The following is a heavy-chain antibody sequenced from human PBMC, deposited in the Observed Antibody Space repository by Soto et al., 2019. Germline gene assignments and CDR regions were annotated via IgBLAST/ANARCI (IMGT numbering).Heavy chain of an antibody. D-gene: IGHD3-10*01. Sequence: ASVKVSCKASGYSFISYPMHWVRQAPEQRTERIEKINAGDKKTHYLQKFQGRITITRDTSASTVYMELSSLRSEDTVVYYCARDPFTMVRGVIPYFDYWGQGPPVTVS. CDR3: ARDPFTMVRGVIPYFDY. CDR2: INAGDKKT. J-gene: IGHJ4*02. V-gene: IGHV1-3*01. CDR1: GYSFISYP.